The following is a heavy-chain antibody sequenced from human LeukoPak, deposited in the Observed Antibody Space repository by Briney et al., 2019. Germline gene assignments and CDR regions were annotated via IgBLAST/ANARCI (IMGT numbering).Heavy chain of an antibody. Sequence: SETLSLTCTVSGGSISSYYWSWIRQPPGKGLEWIGYIYYSGSTNYNPSLKSRVTILVDTSKNQFSLKLSSVTAADTAVYYCARAWEGHYFDYWGQGTLVTVSS. CDR2: IYYSGST. CDR1: GGSISSYY. CDR3: ARAWEGHYFDY. J-gene: IGHJ4*02. V-gene: IGHV4-59*01. D-gene: IGHD1-26*01.